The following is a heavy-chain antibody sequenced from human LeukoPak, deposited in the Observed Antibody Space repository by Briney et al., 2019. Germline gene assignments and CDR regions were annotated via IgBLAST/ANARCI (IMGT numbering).Heavy chain of an antibody. CDR2: ISGSGGST. J-gene: IGHJ3*02. V-gene: IGHV3-23*01. CDR1: GFTFSSYS. CDR3: AKDRRRPMVRGVIDAFDI. Sequence: PGGSLRLSCAASGFTFSSYSMNWVRQAPGKGLEWVSAISGSGGSTYYADSVKGRFTISRDNSKNTLYLQMNSLRAEDTAVYYCAKDRRRPMVRGVIDAFDIWGQGTMVTVSS. D-gene: IGHD3-10*01.